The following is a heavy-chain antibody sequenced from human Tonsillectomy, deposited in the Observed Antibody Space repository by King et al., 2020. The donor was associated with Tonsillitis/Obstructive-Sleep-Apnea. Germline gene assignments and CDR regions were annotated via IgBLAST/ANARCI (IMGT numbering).Heavy chain of an antibody. CDR1: GYTFTTYG. D-gene: IGHD2-21*02. J-gene: IGHJ4*02. V-gene: IGHV1-18*01. CDR2: ISAYNDNT. Sequence: QLVQSGAEVKKPGASVKVSCKASGYTFTTYGISWVRQAPGQGLEWVGWISAYNDNTNYAQKFQGRVTMTTDTFTTTAYMELRSLRSDDTAVYFCARVYCVDDCFLGWDFDYWGQGTLVTVPS. CDR3: ARVYCVDDCFLGWDFDY.